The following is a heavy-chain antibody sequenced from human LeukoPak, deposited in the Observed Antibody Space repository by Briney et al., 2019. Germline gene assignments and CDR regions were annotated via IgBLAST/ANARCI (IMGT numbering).Heavy chain of an antibody. CDR2: ISPYTTKT. Sequence: ASVKVSCKASGYTFISYGITWVRQAPGQGLEWMGWISPYTTKTNYAQSLQGRVTMTTDTSTSTAYMELRSLRSDDTAVYYCAREGGVGPTAPPDYYSYQMDVWGKVTTVTVSS. D-gene: IGHD1-26*01. CDR3: AREGGVGPTAPPDYYSYQMDV. CDR1: GYTFISYG. J-gene: IGHJ6*03. V-gene: IGHV1-18*01.